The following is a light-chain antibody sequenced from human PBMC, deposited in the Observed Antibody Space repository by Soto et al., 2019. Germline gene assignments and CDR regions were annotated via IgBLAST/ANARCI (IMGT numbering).Light chain of an antibody. CDR1: QSVSSNY. J-gene: IGKJ4*01. CDR2: GAF. CDR3: QQYGRSPPLT. V-gene: IGKV3-20*01. Sequence: EVVLTQSPGTLSLSPGERATLSCRASQSVSSNYLAWYQQKPGQAPRLLIYGAFTRATGIPDRFSGSGSGTDFTLTITXXXXXXXXVYYCQQYGRSPPLTFGGGTKVE.